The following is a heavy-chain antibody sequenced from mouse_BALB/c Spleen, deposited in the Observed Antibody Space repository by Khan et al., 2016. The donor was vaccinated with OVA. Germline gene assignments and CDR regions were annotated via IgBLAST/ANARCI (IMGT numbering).Heavy chain of an antibody. D-gene: IGHD1-1*01. V-gene: IGHV3-2*02. Sequence: EVQLQESGPSLVKPSQSLSLTCTVTGFSITSNYAWSWIRQFPGSKLEWMGYISYSGATNYNPSLKSRISVTRDTSENQFFLQLNSVTTEDTATYFGARQKYYGYALDYWGQGTSVTVSS. CDR1: GFSITSNYA. CDR3: ARQKYYGYALDY. J-gene: IGHJ4*01. CDR2: ISYSGAT.